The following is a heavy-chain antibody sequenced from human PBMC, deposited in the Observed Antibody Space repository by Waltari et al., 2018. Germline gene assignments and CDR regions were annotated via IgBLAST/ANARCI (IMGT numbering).Heavy chain of an antibody. CDR3: VRDQWFAFDI. V-gene: IGHV3-7*01. CDR1: GFTLSNYW. CDR2: IMTDGRDE. Sequence: EVQLVESGGGLVQPGGSLRLSCAASGFTLSNYWMSWVRQAPGKGPEWVANIMTDGRDEYYVDSVRGRFTISRDNAKNSLYLQMNSLRPEDTAVYYCVRDQWFAFDIWGQGTMVTVSS. D-gene: IGHD3-22*01. J-gene: IGHJ3*02.